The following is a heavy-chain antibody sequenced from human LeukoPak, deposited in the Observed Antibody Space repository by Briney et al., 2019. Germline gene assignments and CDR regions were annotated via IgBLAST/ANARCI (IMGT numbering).Heavy chain of an antibody. CDR3: AKGGSYRSQPYFDY. CDR1: GFTFSSHA. D-gene: IGHD3-16*02. CDR2: ISGSGGST. V-gene: IGHV3-23*01. J-gene: IGHJ4*02. Sequence: PGGSLRLSCAASGFTFSSHAMSWVRQAPGKGLEWVSAISGSGGSTYSADSVKGRFTISGDNSKDTLYLQMNSLRAEDTAVYYCAKGGSYRSQPYFDYWGQGTPVTVSS.